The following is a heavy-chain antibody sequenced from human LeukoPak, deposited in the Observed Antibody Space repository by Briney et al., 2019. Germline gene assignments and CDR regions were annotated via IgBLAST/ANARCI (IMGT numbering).Heavy chain of an antibody. V-gene: IGHV4-59*01. Sequence: SETLSLTCTVTGGSISSYYWSWIRQPPGKGLEWIGYIYYSGSTNYNPSLKSRVTISVDTSKNQFSLKLSSVTAADTAVYYCARGYFDWLGTYWFDPWGQGTLVTVSS. CDR3: ARGYFDWLGTYWFDP. J-gene: IGHJ5*02. CDR1: GGSISSYY. D-gene: IGHD3-9*01. CDR2: IYYSGST.